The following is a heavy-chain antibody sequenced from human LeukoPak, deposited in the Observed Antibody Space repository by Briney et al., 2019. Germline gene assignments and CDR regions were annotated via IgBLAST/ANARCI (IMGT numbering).Heavy chain of an antibody. Sequence: GGSLRLSCATSGFAFTSHGMSWVRHTPGKGLEWVSAISASGSSTYYADSVKGRFTISRDNSKNTVFLQMNSLRAEDAAIYYCAKSFYTSGWACFDNWGQGTLVTVSS. V-gene: IGHV3-23*01. D-gene: IGHD6-19*01. J-gene: IGHJ4*02. CDR2: ISASGSST. CDR3: AKSFYTSGWACFDN. CDR1: GFAFTSHG.